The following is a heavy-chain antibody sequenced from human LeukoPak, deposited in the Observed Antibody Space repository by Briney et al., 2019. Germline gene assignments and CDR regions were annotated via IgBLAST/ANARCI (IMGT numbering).Heavy chain of an antibody. D-gene: IGHD6-13*01. CDR2: TNPNSRGT. J-gene: IGHJ3*02. CDR3: ARPRYSSSCGAFDI. V-gene: IGHV1-2*02. CDR1: GYTFTGYY. Sequence: ASVKVSCKASGYTFTGYYMHWVRQAPGQGLELMGWTNPNSRGTKYTKKFQGRVTMTRDTSISTAYMELSRLRSDDTAVYYCARPRYSSSCGAFDIWGQGTMVTVSS.